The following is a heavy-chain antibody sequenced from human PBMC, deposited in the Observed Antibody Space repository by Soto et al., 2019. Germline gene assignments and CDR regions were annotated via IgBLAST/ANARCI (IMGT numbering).Heavy chain of an antibody. CDR3: ARDRPRSSSWYVYGMDV. D-gene: IGHD6-13*01. V-gene: IGHV1-18*01. CDR2: ISAYNGNT. Sequence: QVQLVQSGAEVKKPGASVKVSCKASGYTFTSYGISWVRQAPGQGLEWMGWISAYNGNTNYAQKLQGRVTMTTDTSTSKAYMELRSLRSDDTAVYYCARDRPRSSSWYVYGMDVWGQGTPVTVSS. J-gene: IGHJ6*02. CDR1: GYTFTSYG.